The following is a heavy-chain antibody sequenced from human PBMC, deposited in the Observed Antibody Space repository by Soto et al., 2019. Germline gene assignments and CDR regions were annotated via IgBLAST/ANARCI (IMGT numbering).Heavy chain of an antibody. Sequence: GESLKISCKGSGYSFTSYWISWVRQMPGKGLEWMGRIDPSDSYTNYSPSFHGHVTISADKSISTAYLQWSSLKASDTAMYYCARRHSSSSAFDPWGQGTLVTVSS. CDR3: ARRHSSSSAFDP. CDR2: IDPSDSYT. V-gene: IGHV5-10-1*01. CDR1: GYSFTSYW. D-gene: IGHD6-13*01. J-gene: IGHJ5*02.